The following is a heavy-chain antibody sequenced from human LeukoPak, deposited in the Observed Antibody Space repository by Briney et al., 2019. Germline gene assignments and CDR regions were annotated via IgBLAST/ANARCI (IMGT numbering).Heavy chain of an antibody. CDR3: ARVGDSGYYLEY. Sequence: SETLSLTCTVSGGSISSYYWSWIRQPPGKGLEWIGYIYYSGSTNYNPSLKSRVTISVDTSKNQFSLKLSSVTAADTAVYYCARVGDSGYYLEYWGQGTLVTVPS. CDR1: GGSISSYY. CDR2: IYYSGST. D-gene: IGHD3-22*01. J-gene: IGHJ4*02. V-gene: IGHV4-59*01.